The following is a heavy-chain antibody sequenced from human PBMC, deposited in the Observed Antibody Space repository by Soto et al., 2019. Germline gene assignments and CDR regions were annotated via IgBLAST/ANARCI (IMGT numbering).Heavy chain of an antibody. CDR1: HGSISSYY. CDR3: ARHTPAISISDH. V-gene: IGHV4-59*08. J-gene: IGHJ4*02. D-gene: IGHD2-15*01. CDR2: VFYTGST. Sequence: SETLSLTCTVSHGSISSYYWSWVRQSPGKGLEWIGYVFYTGSTNYNPSLKSRVTISVDTSKNQFSLKLSSVTAADTAVYYCARHTPAISISDHWGQGTLVTVSS.